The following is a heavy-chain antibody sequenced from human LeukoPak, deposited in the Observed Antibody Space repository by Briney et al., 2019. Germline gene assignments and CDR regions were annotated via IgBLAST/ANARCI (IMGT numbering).Heavy chain of an antibody. V-gene: IGHV1-2*02. CDR1: EYTFTGYY. CDR3: AASYGDYVLYFQH. D-gene: IGHD4-17*01. Sequence: GASVKVSCKASEYTFTGYYIHWVRQAPGQGLEWMGWINPNSGGTNYAQKFQGRVTMTRDTSISTAYMELSRLRSDDTAVYYCAASYGDYVLYFQHWGQGTLVTVSS. J-gene: IGHJ1*01. CDR2: INPNSGGT.